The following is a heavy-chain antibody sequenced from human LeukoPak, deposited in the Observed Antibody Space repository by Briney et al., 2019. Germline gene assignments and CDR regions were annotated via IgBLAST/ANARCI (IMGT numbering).Heavy chain of an antibody. CDR1: GYNFTGYY. Sequence: ASVKVSCKASGYNFTGYYLHWVRQAPGQGLEWMGWINPNSGNTGYAQKFQGRVTITRNTSISTAYMELSSLRSEDTAVYYCARGLYHTTIFGVVIIAGNAFDIWGQGTMVTVSS. CDR3: ARGLYHTTIFGVVIIAGNAFDI. CDR2: INPNSGNT. J-gene: IGHJ3*02. V-gene: IGHV1-8*03. D-gene: IGHD3-3*01.